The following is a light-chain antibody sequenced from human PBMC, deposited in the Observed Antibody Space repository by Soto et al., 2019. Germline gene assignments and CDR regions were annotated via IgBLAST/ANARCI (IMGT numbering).Light chain of an antibody. CDR3: QSYDSSLSGYVV. V-gene: IGLV1-40*01. CDR1: SSNIGAGYD. J-gene: IGLJ2*01. Sequence: QPVLTQPPSVSGAPGQRVTISCTGSSSNIGAGYDVHWYQHLPGTAPKLLISGNTNRPSGVPDRFSGSKSGTSASLAITGLQAEDEADYYCQSYDSSLSGYVVFGGGTKLTVL. CDR2: GNT.